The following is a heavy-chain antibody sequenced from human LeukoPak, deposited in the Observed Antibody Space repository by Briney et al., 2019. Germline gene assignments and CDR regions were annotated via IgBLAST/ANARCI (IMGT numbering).Heavy chain of an antibody. CDR1: GYSLSSGYY. V-gene: IGHV4-38-2*01. CDR2: IYHTGST. J-gene: IGHJ4*02. D-gene: IGHD3-16*02. CDR3: ARDKDDYVWGTYRW. Sequence: SETLSLTCAVSGYSLSSGYYWGWVRPAPGKGLEWIGSIYHTGSTDYTPSLKSRLTISVDMSKNQFSLNLRSVTAADTAVYYCARDKDDYVWGTYRWWGQGMLVAVSS.